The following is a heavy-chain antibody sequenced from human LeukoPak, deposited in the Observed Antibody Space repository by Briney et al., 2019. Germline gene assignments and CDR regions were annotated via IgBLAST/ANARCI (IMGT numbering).Heavy chain of an antibody. CDR3: ARDRGFEYSYAPSTYYYYGMDV. CDR2: ISSSGTSI. V-gene: IGHV3-11*04. D-gene: IGHD5-18*01. Sequence: GGSLRLSCAASGFTFSDYDMSWIRQAPGKGLEWVSYISSSGTSIYYADSVKGQSTISRDNAKNSLYLQMNSLRAEDTAVYYCARDRGFEYSYAPSTYYYYGMDVWGQGTTVTVSS. CDR1: GFTFSDYD. J-gene: IGHJ6*02.